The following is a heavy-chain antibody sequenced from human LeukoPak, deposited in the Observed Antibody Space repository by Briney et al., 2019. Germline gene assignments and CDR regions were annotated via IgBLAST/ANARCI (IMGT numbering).Heavy chain of an antibody. CDR3: ARVVIGTAEYYYYMDV. V-gene: IGHV4-59*01. D-gene: IGHD2-21*01. Sequence: PSETLSLTCTVSGGSISSYYWSWIRQPPGKGLEWIGYIYYSGSTNYNPSLKSRVTISVDTSKNQFSLKLSSVTAADTAVYYCARVVIGTAEYYYYMDVWGKGTTVTVSS. CDR1: GGSISSYY. CDR2: IYYSGST. J-gene: IGHJ6*03.